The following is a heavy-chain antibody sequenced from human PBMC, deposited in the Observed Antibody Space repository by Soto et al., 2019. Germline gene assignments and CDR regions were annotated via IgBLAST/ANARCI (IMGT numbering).Heavy chain of an antibody. Sequence: QVQLVESGGGLVKPGGSLRLSCAASGFTFSDYYMSWIRQAPGKGLEWVSYISNGSSYKNYADSVKGRFTISRDNAKNSPYLQMNSPRAEHTAVYYGARIMKHTETLWFRELSVVYFDYWGQGTPVTVSS. CDR1: GFTFSDYY. D-gene: IGHD3-10*01. CDR3: ARIMKHTETLWFRELSVVYFDY. CDR2: ISNGSSYK. V-gene: IGHV3-11*06. J-gene: IGHJ4*02.